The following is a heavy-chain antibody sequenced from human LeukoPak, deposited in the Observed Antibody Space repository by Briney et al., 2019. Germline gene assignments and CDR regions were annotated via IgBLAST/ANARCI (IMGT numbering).Heavy chain of an antibody. V-gene: IGHV3-30*03. J-gene: IGHJ5*02. D-gene: IGHD6-13*01. CDR3: ARDARGAAAGNPP. CDR1: GFTFSSYG. CDR2: ISYDGSNK. Sequence: PGRSLRLSCAASGFTFSSYGMHWVRQAPGKGLEWVAVISYDGSNKYYADSVKGRFTISRDNSKNTLYLQMNSLRAEDTAVYYCARDARGAAAGNPPWGQGTLVTVSS.